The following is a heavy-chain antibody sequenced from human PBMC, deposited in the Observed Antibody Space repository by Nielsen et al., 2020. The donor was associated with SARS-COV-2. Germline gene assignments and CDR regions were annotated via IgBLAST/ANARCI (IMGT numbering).Heavy chain of an antibody. J-gene: IGHJ3*02. CDR1: GGPLSSRNHY. D-gene: IGHD2-2*01. CDR3: ARGDIAVVPAAMFRGDDAFDI. Sequence: SETLSLTCTVSGGPLSSRNHYWGWIRQPPGKGLEWIGTIYYSGSVSYNPSLRSRVTISVDTSKKHFSLKLTSVAAADTAVYFCARGDIAVVPAAMFRGDDAFDIWGQGTMVRVSS. CDR2: IYYSGSV. V-gene: IGHV4-39*02.